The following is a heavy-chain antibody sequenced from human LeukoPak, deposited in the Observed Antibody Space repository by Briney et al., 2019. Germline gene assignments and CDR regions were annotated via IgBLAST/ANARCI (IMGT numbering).Heavy chain of an antibody. Sequence: SETLSLTCTVSGGSISSYYWSWIRQPAGKGLEWIGRIYTSGSTNYNPSLKSRVTMSVDTSKNQFSLKLSSVTAADTAVYYCARDVGDFWSGYPSDYFDYWGQGTLVTVSS. CDR3: ARDVGDFWSGYPSDYFDY. CDR2: IYTSGST. CDR1: GGSISSYY. D-gene: IGHD3-3*01. J-gene: IGHJ4*02. V-gene: IGHV4-4*07.